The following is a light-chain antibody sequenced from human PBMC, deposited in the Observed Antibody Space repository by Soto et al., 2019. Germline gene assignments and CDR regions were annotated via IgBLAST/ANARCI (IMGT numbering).Light chain of an antibody. Sequence: DIQMTQSPSSLSASVGDRVTITCRASQTISSWLAWYQQKPGKAPKLLIYKASTLKSGVPSRFSGSGSGTEFTLTISSLQPDDFATYYCQHYNSYSEAFGPGTKV. CDR2: KAS. V-gene: IGKV1-5*03. J-gene: IGKJ1*01. CDR3: QHYNSYSEA. CDR1: QTISSW.